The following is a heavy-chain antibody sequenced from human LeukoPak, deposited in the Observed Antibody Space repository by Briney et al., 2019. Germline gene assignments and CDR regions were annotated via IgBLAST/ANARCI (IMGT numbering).Heavy chain of an antibody. D-gene: IGHD3-10*01. Sequence: GGSLRLSCAASGFTFSTYAMHWVRQAPGKGLEWVAVITYDGSNKYYADSVKGRFTISRDNSKNTLYLQMNSLRAEDTAVYYCAKATGSGLWGQGTLVTVSS. CDR1: GFTFSTYA. V-gene: IGHV3-30*04. CDR2: ITYDGSNK. J-gene: IGHJ4*02. CDR3: AKATGSGL.